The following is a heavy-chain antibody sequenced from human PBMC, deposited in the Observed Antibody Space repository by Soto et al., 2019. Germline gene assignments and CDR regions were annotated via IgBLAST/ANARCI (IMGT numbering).Heavy chain of an antibody. CDR3: ARGPQGDYYDSSGYYKVYYYYGMDA. D-gene: IGHD3-22*01. CDR1: GGTFSSYA. Sequence: ASVKVSCKASGGTFSSYAISWVRQAPGQGLEWMGGIIPIFGTANYAQKFQGRVTITADESTSTAYMELSSLRSEDTAVYYCARGPQGDYYDSSGYYKVYYYYGMDAWGQGTTVTVSS. CDR2: IIPIFGTA. V-gene: IGHV1-69*13. J-gene: IGHJ6*02.